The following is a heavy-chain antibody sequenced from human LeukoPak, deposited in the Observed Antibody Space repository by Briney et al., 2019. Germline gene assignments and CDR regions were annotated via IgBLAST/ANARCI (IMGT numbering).Heavy chain of an antibody. CDR3: ARGGRYYYGSGSYHYYYYYYMDV. Sequence: SVKVSCKASGGTFSSYAISWVRQAPGQGLEWMGGIIPIFGTANYAQKFQGRVTITADESTSTAYMELSSLRSEDTAVYYCARGGRYYYGSGSYHYYYYYYMDVWGKETTVTISS. D-gene: IGHD3-10*01. V-gene: IGHV1-69*13. CDR1: GGTFSSYA. J-gene: IGHJ6*03. CDR2: IIPIFGTA.